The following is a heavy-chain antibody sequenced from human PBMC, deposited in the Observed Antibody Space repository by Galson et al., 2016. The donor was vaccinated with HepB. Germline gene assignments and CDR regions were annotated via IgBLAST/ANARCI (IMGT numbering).Heavy chain of an antibody. V-gene: IGHV1-18*01. J-gene: IGHJ4*02. CDR1: GYNIIAYG. D-gene: IGHD1-1*01. CDR3: ARDHTTSSLDV. CDR2: ISPYNGDT. Sequence: SVKVSCKVSGYNIIAYGFSWIRQGPGQGLEWLGWISPYNGDTNYGQKFQGRSRLTADRSTNTADLELRSLTPNDTAIYYCARDHTTSSLDVWGQGTRVTVSS.